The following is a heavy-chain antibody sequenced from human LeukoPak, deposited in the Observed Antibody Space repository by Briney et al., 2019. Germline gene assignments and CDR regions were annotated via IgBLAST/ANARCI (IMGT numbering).Heavy chain of an antibody. J-gene: IGHJ5*01. CDR2: SNSDGSTT. CDR1: GFTFSSYA. Sequence: HSGGSLRLSCAASGFTFSSYAMSWVRQAPGKGLVWVSRSNSDGSTTIYADSVKGRFTISRDNAQNTLYLQMNSLRAEDTAVYYCVRASITFDSWGQGTLVTVSS. V-gene: IGHV3-74*01. CDR3: VRASITFDS.